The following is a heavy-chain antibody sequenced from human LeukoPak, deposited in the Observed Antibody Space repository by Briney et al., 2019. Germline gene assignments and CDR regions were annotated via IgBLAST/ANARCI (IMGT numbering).Heavy chain of an antibody. V-gene: IGHV4-59*08. CDR1: GVSISTYY. CDR2: IYYSGNT. J-gene: IGHJ3*02. D-gene: IGHD2-21*01. Sequence: SETLSLTCTVSGVSISTYYWSWIRQPPGKGLEWIGYIYYSGNTKHNPSLKSRVTISVDTSKNQFSLKLTSVTAADTAVYYCARGSWALSRVIPVRNAFHIWGPGTIVIVSS. CDR3: ARGSWALSRVIPVRNAFHI.